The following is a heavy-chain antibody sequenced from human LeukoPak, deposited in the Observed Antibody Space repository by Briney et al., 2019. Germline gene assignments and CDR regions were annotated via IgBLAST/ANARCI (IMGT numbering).Heavy chain of an antibody. V-gene: IGHV3-30-3*01. J-gene: IGHJ5*02. D-gene: IGHD1-26*01. CDR2: ISYDGSNK. CDR3: AREWEGIPFDP. CDR1: GFTFSSYA. Sequence: GGSLRVSCAASGFTFSSYAMHWVRRAPGKGLEWVAVISYDGSNKYYADSVKGRFTISRDNSKNTLYLQMNSLRAEDTAVYYCAREWEGIPFDPWGQGTLVTVSS.